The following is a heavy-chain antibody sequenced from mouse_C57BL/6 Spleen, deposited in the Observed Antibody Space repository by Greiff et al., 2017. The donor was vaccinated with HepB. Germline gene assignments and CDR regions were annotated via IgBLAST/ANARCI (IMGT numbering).Heavy chain of an antibody. CDR1: GYTFTSYD. V-gene: IGHV1-85*01. CDR2: IYPRDGST. Sequence: QVQLQQSGPELVKPGASVKLSCKASGYTFTSYDINWVKQRPGQGLEWIGWIYPRDGSTKYNEKFKGKATLTVDTSSSTAYMELHSLTSEDSAVYFCARRDFGNYDYYAMDYWGQGTSVTVSS. J-gene: IGHJ4*01. CDR3: ARRDFGNYDYYAMDY. D-gene: IGHD2-1*01.